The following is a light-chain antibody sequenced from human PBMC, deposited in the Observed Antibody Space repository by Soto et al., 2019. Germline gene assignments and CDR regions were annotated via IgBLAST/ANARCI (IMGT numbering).Light chain of an antibody. V-gene: IGKV3-11*01. CDR3: LQRSDWPLT. CDR2: DAS. Sequence: EIVLTQSPATLSLSPGERATLTCRASQSVSSYLAWYQQKPGQAPRLLIYDASTRATGIPARFSGSGSGAEFTLTISSLEPEDFAVYYCLQRSDWPLTFGGGTKVDIK. CDR1: QSVSSY. J-gene: IGKJ4*01.